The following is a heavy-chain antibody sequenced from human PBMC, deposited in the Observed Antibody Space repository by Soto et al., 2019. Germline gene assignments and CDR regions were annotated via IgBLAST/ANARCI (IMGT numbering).Heavy chain of an antibody. CDR3: AKVFSPEGGNYFDY. V-gene: IGHV3-23*01. J-gene: IGHJ4*02. Sequence: PGGSLRLSFAASGFTFSNYAMNWVRQAPGKGLEWVSAISNSFSDGNTHYADSVKGRFTISRDNDKNTVFLEMNSLRAEDTAVYCSAKVFSPEGGNYFDYWGQGTLVTVYS. CDR1: GFTFSNYA. CDR2: ISNSFSDGNT.